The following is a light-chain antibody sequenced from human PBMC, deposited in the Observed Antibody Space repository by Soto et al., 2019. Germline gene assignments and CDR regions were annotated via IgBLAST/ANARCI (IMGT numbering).Light chain of an antibody. Sequence: ETAITPSPTALSLAPGERVTLSCRASESVSTNLAWYQQKAGQAPRLLIYGASTRATGIPARFSGSGSGTEFTLTISGLQSEDFAVYYCQQYSIWRTFGQGAKVDI. CDR1: ESVSTN. V-gene: IGKV3-15*01. CDR2: GAS. CDR3: QQYSIWRT. J-gene: IGKJ1*01.